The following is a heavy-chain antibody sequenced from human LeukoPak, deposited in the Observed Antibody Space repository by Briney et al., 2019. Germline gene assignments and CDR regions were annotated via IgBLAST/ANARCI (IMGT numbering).Heavy chain of an antibody. Sequence: AAVTVSCKASGYTFTSYYMHWVRQAAAQGLEGVGIINPSGGSTSYAQKFQGRVTMTRDTSTSTVYMELSSLRSEDTAVYYCASLGFTPPSLYGSGRFYWYFDLWGRGTLVTVSS. CDR3: ASLGFTPPSLYGSGRFYWYFDL. J-gene: IGHJ2*01. CDR2: INPSGGST. V-gene: IGHV1-46*01. D-gene: IGHD3-10*01. CDR1: GYTFTSYY.